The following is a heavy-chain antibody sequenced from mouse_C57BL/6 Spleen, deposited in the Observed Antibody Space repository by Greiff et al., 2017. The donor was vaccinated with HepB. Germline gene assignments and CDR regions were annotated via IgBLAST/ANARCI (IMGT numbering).Heavy chain of an antibody. CDR3: TSYEYDVRFDY. CDR1: GYTFTDYE. V-gene: IGHV1-15*01. Sequence: QVQLKQSGAELVRPGASVTLSCKASGYTFTDYEMHWVKQTPVHGLEWIGAIDPETGGTAYNQKFKGKAILTADKSSSTAYMELRSLTSEDSAVYYGTSYEYDVRFDYWGQGTTLTVSS. CDR2: IDPETGGT. J-gene: IGHJ2*01. D-gene: IGHD2-4*01.